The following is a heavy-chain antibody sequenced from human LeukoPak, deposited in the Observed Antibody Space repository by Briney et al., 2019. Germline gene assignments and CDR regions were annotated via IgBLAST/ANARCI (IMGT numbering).Heavy chain of an antibody. Sequence: SETLSLTCTVSGGSISSYYWSWIRQPPGKGLEWIGDIRYSGSTNYNPSLKSRVTISVDTSKNQFSLKLSSVTAADTAVHYCARVSCGGDCFSATNAFDIWGQGTVVTVSS. CDR2: IRYSGST. CDR3: ARVSCGGDCFSATNAFDI. J-gene: IGHJ3*02. D-gene: IGHD2-21*02. V-gene: IGHV4-59*01. CDR1: GGSISSYY.